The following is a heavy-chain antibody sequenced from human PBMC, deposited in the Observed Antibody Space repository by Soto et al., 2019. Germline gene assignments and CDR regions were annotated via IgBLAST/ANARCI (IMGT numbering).Heavy chain of an antibody. CDR3: ARDWPYYYDSSGDDAFDI. J-gene: IGHJ3*02. CDR1: GFTFSSYS. CDR2: ISSSSSYI. D-gene: IGHD3-22*01. Sequence: GGSLRLSCAASGFTFSSYSMNWVRQAPGKGLEWVSSISSSSSYIYYADSVKGRFTISRDNAKNSLYLQMNSLRVEDTAVYYCARDWPYYYDSSGDDAFDIWGQGTMVTVSS. V-gene: IGHV3-21*01.